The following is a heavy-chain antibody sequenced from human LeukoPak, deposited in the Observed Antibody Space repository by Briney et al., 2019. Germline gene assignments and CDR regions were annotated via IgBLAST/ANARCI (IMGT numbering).Heavy chain of an antibody. CDR2: IYHTGNT. CDR3: ARAPYSSYGDF. J-gene: IGHJ4*02. V-gene: IGHV4-30-2*01. D-gene: IGHD3-22*01. Sequence: ASQTLSLTCTVSGGSISSGGYYWSWIRQPLGKGLEWIGYIYHTGNTYYNPSLKSRVTISVDRSTNQFSLKLSSVTAADTAVYYCARAPYSSYGDFWGQGTLVTVSS. CDR1: GGSISSGGYY.